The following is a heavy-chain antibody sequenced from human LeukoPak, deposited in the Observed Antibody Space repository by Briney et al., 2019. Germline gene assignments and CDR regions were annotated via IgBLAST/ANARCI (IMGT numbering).Heavy chain of an antibody. Sequence: GASVKVSCKASGYTFSSYGISWVRQAPGQGLEWMGWISAYNGNTNYAQKLQGRVTMTTDTSTSTAYMELRSLRSDDAAVYYCARDAPPRTYCGGDCYPGFDYWGQGTLVTVSS. CDR2: ISAYNGNT. V-gene: IGHV1-18*01. D-gene: IGHD2-21*02. CDR3: ARDAPPRTYCGGDCYPGFDY. CDR1: GYTFSSYG. J-gene: IGHJ4*02.